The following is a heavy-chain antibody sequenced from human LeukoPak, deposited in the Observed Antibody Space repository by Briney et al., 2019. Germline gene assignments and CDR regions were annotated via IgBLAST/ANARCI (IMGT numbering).Heavy chain of an antibody. V-gene: IGHV3-21*01. D-gene: IGHD3-3*01. CDR1: GFTFSSYS. CDR3: ARELRFLEWLLFDP. Sequence: GGSLRLSCAASGFTFSSYSMNWVRQAPGKGLEWVSSISSSSSYIYYADSVKGRFTISRDNAKNSLYLQMNSLRAEDTAVYYCARELRFLEWLLFDPWGQGTLVTVCS. CDR2: ISSSSSYI. J-gene: IGHJ5*02.